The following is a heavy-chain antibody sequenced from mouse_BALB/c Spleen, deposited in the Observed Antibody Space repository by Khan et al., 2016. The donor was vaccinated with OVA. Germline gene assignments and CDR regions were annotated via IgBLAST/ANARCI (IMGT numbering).Heavy chain of an antibody. Sequence: EVQLQESGPGLVKPSQSLSLTCTVTGYSITSDYAWNWIRQFPGKKLEWMGYISYSGRTSYNPSLKSRISITRDPSKHQFFLPLNYANDEDTDTYYCASAVTITTVVATDFDSWGQGTTLTVSS. D-gene: IGHD1-1*01. V-gene: IGHV3-2*02. CDR3: ASAVTITTVVATDFDS. J-gene: IGHJ2*01. CDR1: GYSITSDYA. CDR2: ISYSGRT.